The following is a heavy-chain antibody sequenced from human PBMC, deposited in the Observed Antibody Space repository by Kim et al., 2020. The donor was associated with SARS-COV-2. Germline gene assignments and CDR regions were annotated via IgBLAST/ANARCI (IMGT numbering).Heavy chain of an antibody. Sequence: GGSLRLSCSASGFTFSNHIMHWVRQAPGMGLEDVSGITSNGGSTYYVDSVKGRFIISRDTSRNTLFLQMRSLRVEDTAIYYCVRGNDIMATRDRYFDLWGRGTLVSVSS. CDR2: ITSNGGST. D-gene: IGHD5-12*01. J-gene: IGHJ2*01. V-gene: IGHV3-64D*06. CDR1: GFTFSNHI. CDR3: VRGNDIMATRDRYFDL.